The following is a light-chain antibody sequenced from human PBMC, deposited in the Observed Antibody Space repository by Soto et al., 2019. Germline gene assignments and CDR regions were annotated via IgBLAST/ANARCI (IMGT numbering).Light chain of an antibody. V-gene: IGKV1-39*01. CDR3: QQYGSSPLT. CDR2: TAS. Sequence: IQMTQSTSSLSASVGDRVTITCRASQNIATYLNWYQQTPGKAPKLLIYTASTLQSGVPSRFSGSGSGTDFTLTISRLEPEDFAVYYCQQYGSSPLTFGGGTKVDIK. CDR1: QNIATY. J-gene: IGKJ4*01.